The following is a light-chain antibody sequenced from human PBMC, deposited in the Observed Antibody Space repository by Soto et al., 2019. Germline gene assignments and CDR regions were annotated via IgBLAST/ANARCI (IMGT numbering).Light chain of an antibody. Sequence: QSALTQPASGSGSPGQSITISCTGTSSDVGAYNSVSWYQQHPGKAPKLIIYDVRTRPSGISDRFSGSKSGNTASLTISGRPADYESDYYCSSYTTSVTDVFGTGTKLTVL. V-gene: IGLV2-14*01. J-gene: IGLJ1*01. CDR1: SSDVGAYNS. CDR2: DVR. CDR3: SSYTTSVTDV.